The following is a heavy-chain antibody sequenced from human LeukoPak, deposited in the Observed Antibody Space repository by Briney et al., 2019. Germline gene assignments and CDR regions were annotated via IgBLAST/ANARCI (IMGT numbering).Heavy chain of an antibody. CDR3: ARGARESTGYCRYYYMDV. Sequence: GGSLRLSCAASGFAVSSIYMSWVRQAPGKGLEWVSVIYSGGNTYYVDSVKGRFIISRDNSKKTLYLQMNSLRAEDTAVYYCARGARESTGYCRYYYMDVWGKGTTVTISS. D-gene: IGHD3-22*01. CDR1: GFAVSSIY. V-gene: IGHV3-53*01. J-gene: IGHJ6*03. CDR2: IYSGGNT.